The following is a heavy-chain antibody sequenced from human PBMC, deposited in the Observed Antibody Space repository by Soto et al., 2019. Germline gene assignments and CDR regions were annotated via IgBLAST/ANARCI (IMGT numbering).Heavy chain of an antibody. CDR2: ISYDGSNK. CDR3: AKEGCGGACYYYYGMDV. V-gene: IGHV3-30*18. CDR1: GFTFSSYG. D-gene: IGHD2-21*02. Sequence: GGSLRLSCAASGFTFSSYGMHWVRQAPGKGLEWVAVISYDGSNKYYADSVKGRFTISRDNSKNTLYLQMNSLRAEDTAVYYCAKEGCGGACYYYYGMDVWGQGTTVTVSS. J-gene: IGHJ6*02.